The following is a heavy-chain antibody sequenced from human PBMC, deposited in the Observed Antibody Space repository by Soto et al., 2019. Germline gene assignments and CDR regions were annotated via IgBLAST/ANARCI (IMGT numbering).Heavy chain of an antibody. CDR3: ARDDLDDVDNSPFDY. CDR1: GGTFSSYT. J-gene: IGHJ4*02. Sequence: QVQLVQSGAEVKKPGSSVKVSCKASGGTFSSYTISWVRQAPGQGLEWMGRIIPILGIANYARKFQARVTITADKSTSTADIDLSSVRSEDAAVYYCARDDLDDVDNSPFDYLGQGTLVTVAS. V-gene: IGHV1-69*02. D-gene: IGHD1-20*01. CDR2: IIPILGIA.